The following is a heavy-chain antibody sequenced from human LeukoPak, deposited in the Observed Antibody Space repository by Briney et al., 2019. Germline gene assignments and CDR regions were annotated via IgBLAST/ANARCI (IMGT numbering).Heavy chain of an antibody. V-gene: IGHV4-59*01. CDR3: ARGYCSGGSCYKAWFDP. J-gene: IGHJ5*02. D-gene: IGHD2-15*01. CDR2: IYYSGST. CDR1: GASISSNY. Sequence: SETPPLTCTVSGASISSNYWSWIRQPPGKGLEWIGYIYYSGSTNYNPSLKSRVTISVDTSKNQFSLKLSSVTAADTAVYYCARGYCSGGSCYKAWFDPWGQGTLVTVSS.